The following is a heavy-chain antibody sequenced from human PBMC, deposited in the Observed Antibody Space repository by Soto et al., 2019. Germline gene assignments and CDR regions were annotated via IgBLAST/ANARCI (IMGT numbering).Heavy chain of an antibody. V-gene: IGHV1-8*01. Sequence: ASVKVSCKASGYTFTSYDINWVRQATEQGLGWMGWMDPNSGNTGYAQKFQGRVTMTRNTSISTAYMELSSLRSEDTAVYYCARGAYSSSWYYYYYYYGMDVWGQGTTVTVSS. CDR3: ARGAYSSSWYYYYYYYGMDV. D-gene: IGHD6-13*01. CDR2: MDPNSGNT. CDR1: GYTFTSYD. J-gene: IGHJ6*02.